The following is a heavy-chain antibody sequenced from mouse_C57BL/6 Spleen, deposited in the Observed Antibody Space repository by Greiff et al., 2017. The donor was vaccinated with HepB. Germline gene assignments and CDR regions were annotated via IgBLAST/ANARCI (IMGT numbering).Heavy chain of an antibody. J-gene: IGHJ3*01. D-gene: IGHD2-13*01. V-gene: IGHV5-4*01. CDR1: GFTFSSYA. CDR2: ISDGGSYT. CDR3: ARDDYWFAY. Sequence: EVQLKESGGGLVKPGGSLKLSCAASGFTFSSYAMSWVRQTPEKRLEWVATISDGGSYTYYPDNVKGRFTISRDNAKNNLYLQMSHLKSEDTAMYYCARDDYWFAYWGQGTLVTVSA.